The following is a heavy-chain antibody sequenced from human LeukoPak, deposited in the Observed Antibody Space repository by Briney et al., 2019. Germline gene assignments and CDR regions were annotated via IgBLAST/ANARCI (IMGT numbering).Heavy chain of an antibody. CDR2: INHSGST. Sequence: SETLSLTCAVYGGSFGGYYWSWIRQRRGEGVERIGEINHSGSTNYNPSLKRRVTISVAPSKNQFSLKLSSVTAADTAVYYCARVPIVVVPAAMYVYGMDVWGKGTTVTVSS. J-gene: IGHJ6*04. CDR1: GGSFGGYY. D-gene: IGHD2-2*01. V-gene: IGHV4-34*01. CDR3: ARVPIVVVPAAMYVYGMDV.